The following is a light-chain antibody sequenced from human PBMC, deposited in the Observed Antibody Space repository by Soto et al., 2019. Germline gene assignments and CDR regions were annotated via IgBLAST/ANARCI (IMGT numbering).Light chain of an antibody. J-gene: IGLJ3*02. V-gene: IGLV8-61*01. CDR1: SGSVSTDYH. Sequence: QAVVTQEPSFSVSPGGTVTLTCGLTSGSVSTDYHPSWYQQTPGQAPRRLIYNTNTRSSGVPDRFSGSILGNKAALTIAGAQADDECDYYCILYMPSDVLVFGGGTKLTVL. CDR3: ILYMPSDVLV. CDR2: NTN.